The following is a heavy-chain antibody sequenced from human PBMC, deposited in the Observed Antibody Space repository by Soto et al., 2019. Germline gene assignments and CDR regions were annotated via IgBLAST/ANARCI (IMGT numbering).Heavy chain of an antibody. V-gene: IGHV1-8*01. CDR1: GYTFTSYD. Sequence: ASVKVSCKASGYTFTSYDINWVRQATGQGLEWMGWMNPNSGNTGYAQKFQGRVTVTRNTSISTAYMELSGLRSEDTAVYYCARPITIFGVVNMYFDYWGQGIEVTVSS. J-gene: IGHJ4*02. D-gene: IGHD3-3*01. CDR3: ARPITIFGVVNMYFDY. CDR2: MNPNSGNT.